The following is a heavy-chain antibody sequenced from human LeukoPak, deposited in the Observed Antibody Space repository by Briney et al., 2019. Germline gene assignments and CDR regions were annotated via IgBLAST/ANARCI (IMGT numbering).Heavy chain of an antibody. Sequence: PGGSLRLSCGASGFTFGTYWMHWVRQAPGKGLVWVSGINSDGGTTTYADSVKGRFTISRDNSKNMLYLQMTSLRAEDTAVYYCAKGTSTYSSGSFDYWGRGTLVTVSS. D-gene: IGHD6-19*01. CDR3: AKGTSTYSSGSFDY. V-gene: IGHV3-74*01. CDR2: INSDGGTT. J-gene: IGHJ4*02. CDR1: GFTFGTYW.